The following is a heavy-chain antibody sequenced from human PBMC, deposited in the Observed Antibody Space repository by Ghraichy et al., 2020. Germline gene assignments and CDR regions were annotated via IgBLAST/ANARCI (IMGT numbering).Heavy chain of an antibody. D-gene: IGHD2-2*01. CDR3: ARAIRYQLLSEY. J-gene: IGHJ4*02. CDR2: MNPNSANT. V-gene: IGHV1-8*01. Sequence: ASVKVSCKTSGYTFSSSDIIWVRQAAGQGLEWMGWMNPNSANTGYARKFQGRVSMTRDTSMNTAYMELSSLRSEDTAVYYCARAIRYQLLSEYWGQGTLVTVSS. CDR1: GYTFSSSD.